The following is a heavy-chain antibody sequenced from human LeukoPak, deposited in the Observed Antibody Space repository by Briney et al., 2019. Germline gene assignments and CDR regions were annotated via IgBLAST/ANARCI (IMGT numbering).Heavy chain of an antibody. CDR1: GYTFTGYY. CDR3: ARGVGLIDAFDI. V-gene: IGHV1-2*02. D-gene: IGHD3-10*01. CDR2: INPNSGGT. Sequence: ASVKVSCKASGYTFTGYYMHWVRQAPGQGLEWTGWINPNSGGTNYAQKFQGRVTMTRDTSISTAYMELSRLRSDDTAVYYCARGVGLIDAFDIWGQGTMVTVSS. J-gene: IGHJ3*02.